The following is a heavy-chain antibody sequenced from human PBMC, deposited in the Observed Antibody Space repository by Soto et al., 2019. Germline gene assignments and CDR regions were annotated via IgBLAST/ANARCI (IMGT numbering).Heavy chain of an antibody. CDR2: ISGYNGDT. CDR3: AKNGQPPYYYYGLDV. CDR1: GYTFSRYG. V-gene: IGHV1-18*01. J-gene: IGHJ6*02. Sequence: ASVKVSCKASGYTFSRYGISWVRQAPGQGLEWMGWISGYNGDTNYAQKFQGRVTMTIDTSTTTAYMELRSLTSDDTAVYYCAKNGQPPYYYYGLDVWGQGATVTVSS. D-gene: IGHD2-8*01.